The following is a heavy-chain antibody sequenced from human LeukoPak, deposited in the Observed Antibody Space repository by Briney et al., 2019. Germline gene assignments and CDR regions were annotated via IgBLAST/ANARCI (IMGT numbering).Heavy chain of an antibody. Sequence: SETLSLTCAVYGGSFSGYYWSWIRQPPGKGLEWIGEINHSGSTNYNPSLKSRVTISVDTSKNQFSLKLSSVTAADTAVYYCARWGREYSNSGSTYNWSDPWGQGTLVTVSS. CDR3: ARWGREYSNSGSTYNWSDP. J-gene: IGHJ5*02. V-gene: IGHV4-34*01. CDR2: INHSGST. D-gene: IGHD6-6*01. CDR1: GGSFSGYY.